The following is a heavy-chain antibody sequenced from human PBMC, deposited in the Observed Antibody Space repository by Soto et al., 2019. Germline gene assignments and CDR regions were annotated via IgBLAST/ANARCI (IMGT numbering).Heavy chain of an antibody. CDR2: VFHTGNT. J-gene: IGHJ6*02. CDR3: ARAPRELLAEGPLFLYYYYGLDV. D-gene: IGHD1-7*01. Sequence: QVHLQQWGAGLLKPSGTLSLTCAVSGGSFSDAFWSWVRQSPGRGLEWIGEVFHTGNTNYNPSLKSRVTRAVDTDKNQFSLRLTSVTAADSAVYYCARAPRELLAEGPLFLYYYYGLDVWGQGTTVTVSS. CDR1: GGSFSDAF. V-gene: IGHV4-34*12.